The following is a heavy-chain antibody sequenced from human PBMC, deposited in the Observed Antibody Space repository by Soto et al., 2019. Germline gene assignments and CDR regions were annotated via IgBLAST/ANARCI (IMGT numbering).Heavy chain of an antibody. CDR1: GYTXTGYY. CDR2: INPKSGGT. D-gene: IGHD1-1*01. CDR3: ARTTATDY. Sequence: SXKVSFKASGYTXTGYYMDLVRQAPGQGLEWMGWINPKSGGTNYAQKFQGRVTITRDTSISTAYMELSRLRSDDTAVYYCARTTATDYWGQGTLGTVSS. J-gene: IGHJ4*02. V-gene: IGHV1-2*02.